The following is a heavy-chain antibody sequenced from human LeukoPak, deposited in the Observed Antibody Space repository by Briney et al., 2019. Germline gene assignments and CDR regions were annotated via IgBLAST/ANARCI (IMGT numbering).Heavy chain of an antibody. V-gene: IGHV4-38-2*02. CDR1: GYSITSDYY. Sequence: SETLSHTCSVSGYSITSDYYWGWIRQAPGKGLEWIGSIYHSGNTYYSPSPSLKSRITISVDTSKSQFSLSLGSVTAADTAIYYCARDRATTTEGFDYWGQGTLVTVSS. CDR3: ARDRATTTEGFDY. CDR2: IYHSGNT. D-gene: IGHD1-26*01. J-gene: IGHJ4*02.